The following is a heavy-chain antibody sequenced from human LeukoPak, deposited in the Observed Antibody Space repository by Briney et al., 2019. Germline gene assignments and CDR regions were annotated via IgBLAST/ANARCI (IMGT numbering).Heavy chain of an antibody. CDR2: ISSSSSYI. J-gene: IGHJ5*02. CDR1: GFTFSSYS. V-gene: IGHV3-21*01. CDR3: ARKIGVLEWLFQP. Sequence: PGGSLRLSCAASGFTFSSYSMNWVRQAPGKGREWVSSISSSSSYIYYADSVKGRFHISRDNAKNSLYLQMNSLRAEDTAVYYCARKIGVLEWLFQPWGQGTLVTVSS. D-gene: IGHD3-3*01.